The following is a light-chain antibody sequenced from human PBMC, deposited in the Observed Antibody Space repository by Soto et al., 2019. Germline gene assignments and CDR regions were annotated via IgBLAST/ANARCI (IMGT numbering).Light chain of an antibody. J-gene: IGKJ1*01. CDR1: QSISSN. V-gene: IGKV3-20*01. CDR2: GAS. Sequence: EIVATQSPDTLSVSPGERATLSCRASQSISSNLAWYQQKPGQAPRLLIYGASTRATGIPDRFSGSGSGTDFTLAINRLEPEDSAVYYCQQYYSSPRTFGQGTKVDIK. CDR3: QQYYSSPRT.